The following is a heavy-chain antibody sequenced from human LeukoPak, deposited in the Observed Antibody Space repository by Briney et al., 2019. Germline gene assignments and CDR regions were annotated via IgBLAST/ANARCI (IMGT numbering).Heavy chain of an antibody. J-gene: IGHJ4*02. CDR3: AKERNWGFFDY. CDR2: IKEDGSEK. CDR1: GFTFSSYW. V-gene: IGHV3-7*03. D-gene: IGHD7-27*01. Sequence: PGGSLRLSCAASGFTFSSYWMGWVRQAPGKGLEWVANIKEDGSEKYYVDSVKGRFTISRDNAKNSLYLQMNSLRAEDTAVYYCAKERNWGFFDYWGQGTLVTVSS.